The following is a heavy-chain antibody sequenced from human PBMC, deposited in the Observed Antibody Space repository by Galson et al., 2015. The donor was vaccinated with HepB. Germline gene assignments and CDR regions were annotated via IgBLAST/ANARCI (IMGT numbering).Heavy chain of an antibody. J-gene: IGHJ4*02. V-gene: IGHV1-18*01. CDR1: GYTFTSYG. CDR3: ARNLPPQTTVTTWAFGL. CDR2: ISAYNGNT. D-gene: IGHD4-11*01. Sequence: SVKVSCKASGYTFTSYGISWVRQAPGQGLEWMGWISAYNGNTNYAQKLQGRVTMTTDTSTSTAYMELRSLRSDDTAVYYCARNLPPQTTVTTWAFGLWGQGSLVTVSS.